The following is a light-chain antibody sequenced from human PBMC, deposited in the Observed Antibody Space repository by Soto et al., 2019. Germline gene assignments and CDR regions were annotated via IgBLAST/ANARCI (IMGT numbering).Light chain of an antibody. Sequence: DIQMTQSPSTLSASVGDRVTITCRASQSISTWLAWYQQEPGKAPKLLIHKASSLQSGVPSRFSGSRSGTEFTLTISSLQPDDYATYYCQQYNSYSPRTFGGGTKVDIK. V-gene: IGKV1-5*03. CDR1: QSISTW. CDR3: QQYNSYSPRT. CDR2: KAS. J-gene: IGKJ4*01.